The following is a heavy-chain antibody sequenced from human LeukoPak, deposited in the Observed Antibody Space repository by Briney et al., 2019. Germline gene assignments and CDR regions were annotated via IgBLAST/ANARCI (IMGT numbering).Heavy chain of an antibody. CDR2: IYHSGST. D-gene: IGHD3-10*01. J-gene: IGHJ4*02. CDR1: GGSISSGGYY. CDR3: ARDVYGFDY. V-gene: IGHV4-30-2*01. Sequence: SQTLFLTCTVSGGSISSGGYYWSWIRQPPGKGLEWNGYIYHSGSTYYNPSLKSRVTISVDRSKNQFSLKLSSVTAADTAVYYCARDVYGFDYWGQGTLVTVSS.